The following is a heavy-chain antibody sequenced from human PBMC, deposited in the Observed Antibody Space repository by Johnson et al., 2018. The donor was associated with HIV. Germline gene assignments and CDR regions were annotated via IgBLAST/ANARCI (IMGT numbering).Heavy chain of an antibody. CDR2: ISYDGSNK. Sequence: QVQLVESGGGVVQPGRSLRASCAASGFGFSRYVMHWVRQAPGKGLEWVAVISYDGSNKYYADSVWGRFTISRDNSKNSVYLQMNSLEAEDTAVYYCARAPEVRGVDAFDVWGQGTVVTVSS. J-gene: IGHJ3*01. V-gene: IGHV3-30*03. D-gene: IGHD3-10*01. CDR3: ARAPEVRGVDAFDV. CDR1: GFGFSRYV.